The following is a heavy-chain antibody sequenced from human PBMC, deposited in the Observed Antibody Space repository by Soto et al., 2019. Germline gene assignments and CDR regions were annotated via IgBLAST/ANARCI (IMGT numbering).Heavy chain of an antibody. Sequence: EVQLVESGGGWVQPGRSLRLSCAASGFTFDVYAMHWVRQAPGKGLEWVSGINYNSGSVGYADSVKGRLTISRDNAKNSLHLQMNSLRAEDTAVYYCAKDISWRGWVYLVVEYWGQGTLVTVSP. CDR1: GFTFDVYA. D-gene: IGHD6-13*01. V-gene: IGHV3-9*01. J-gene: IGHJ4*02. CDR2: INYNSGSV. CDR3: AKDISWRGWVYLVVEY.